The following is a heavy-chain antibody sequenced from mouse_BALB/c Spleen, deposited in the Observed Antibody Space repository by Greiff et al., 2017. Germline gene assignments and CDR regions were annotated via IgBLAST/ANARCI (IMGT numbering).Heavy chain of an antibody. CDR3: ARRGGWLKWYFDV. V-gene: IGHV3-2*02. CDR2: ISYSGST. Sequence: DVQLQESGPGLVKPSQSLSLTCTVTGYSITSDYAWNWIRQFPGNKLEWMGYISYSGSTSYNPSLKSRISITRDTSKNQFFLQLNSVTTEDTATYYCARRGGWLKWYFDVWGAGTTVTVSS. CDR1: GYSITSDYA. J-gene: IGHJ1*01. D-gene: IGHD2-3*01.